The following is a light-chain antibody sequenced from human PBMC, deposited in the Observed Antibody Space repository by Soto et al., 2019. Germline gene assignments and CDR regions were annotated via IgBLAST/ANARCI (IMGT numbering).Light chain of an antibody. CDR3: CSYGGGNNFYV. V-gene: IGLV2-8*01. CDR1: SSDIGTYDY. J-gene: IGLJ1*01. CDR2: EVS. Sequence: QSALTQPPSASGSPGQSVTISCTGTSSDIGTYDYVSWYQHLPDKAPKLIIYEVSKRPSGVPDRFSGSKSGNTASLTVSGLQAEDEGDYYCCSYGGGNNFYVFGTGTKATVL.